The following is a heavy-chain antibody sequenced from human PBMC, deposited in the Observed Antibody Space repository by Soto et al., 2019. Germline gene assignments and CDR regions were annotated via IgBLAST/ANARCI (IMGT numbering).Heavy chain of an antibody. CDR2: ISYDGSNK. J-gene: IGHJ3*02. CDR1: GFTFSSYA. Sequence: QVQLVESGGGVVQPGRSLRLSCAASGFTFSSYAMHWVRQAPGKGLEWVAVISYDGSNKYYADSVKGRFTISRDNSKNTLYLQMTRLRAEDTAVYYCARLLHDAFDIWGQGTMVTVSS. V-gene: IGHV3-30-3*01. CDR3: ARLLHDAFDI. D-gene: IGHD2-15*01.